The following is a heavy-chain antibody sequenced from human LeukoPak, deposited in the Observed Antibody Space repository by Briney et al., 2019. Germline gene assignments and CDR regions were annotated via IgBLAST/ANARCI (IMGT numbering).Heavy chain of an antibody. J-gene: IGHJ6*03. CDR3: ACRSSGYPGDLHYYMDV. D-gene: IGHD3-22*01. V-gene: IGHV1-18*01. CDR1: GYTLISYG. CDR2: ISAYNGNT. Sequence: SVYVSYKSSGYTLISYGISGVLQAPGRELEGMGWISAYNGNTNYAQKYQGRVTITTDESTSTAYMELSSLRSEDTAVYYCACRSSGYPGDLHYYMDVWGKGTTVTVSS.